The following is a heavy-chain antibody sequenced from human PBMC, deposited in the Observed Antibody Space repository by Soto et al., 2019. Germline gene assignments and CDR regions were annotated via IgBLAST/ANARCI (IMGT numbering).Heavy chain of an antibody. V-gene: IGHV4-59*01. Sequence: SETLSLTCTVSGASISRYYWSWIRQPPGKGLEWIGYIYYSGSTNYNPSLKSRVTISVDRSKNQFSLKLSSVTAADTAVYYCEVNTPNYGMDVWGQGTTVTVS. D-gene: IGHD2-15*01. J-gene: IGHJ6*02. CDR2: IYYSGST. CDR1: GASISRYY. CDR3: EVNTPNYGMDV.